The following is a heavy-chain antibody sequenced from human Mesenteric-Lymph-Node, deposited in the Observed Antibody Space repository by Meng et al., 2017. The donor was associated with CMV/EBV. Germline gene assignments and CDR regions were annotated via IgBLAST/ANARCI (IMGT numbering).Heavy chain of an antibody. CDR3: ARTEDCSRTSCFTGFDP. V-gene: IGHV4-30-4*08. D-gene: IGHD2-2*01. Sequence: SISSGNYYWSWIRQPPVKGLELIGFIYHSGRTYYNPSLKSRLTISVDTSKNQFSLILTSVTAADTAVYYCARTEDCSRTSCFTGFDPWGQGTLVTVSS. J-gene: IGHJ5*02. CDR2: IYHSGRT. CDR1: SISSGNYY.